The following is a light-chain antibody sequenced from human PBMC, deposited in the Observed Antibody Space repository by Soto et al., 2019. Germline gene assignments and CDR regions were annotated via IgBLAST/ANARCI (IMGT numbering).Light chain of an antibody. CDR3: AAWDDSLSGMV. CDR2: RNN. V-gene: IGLV1-47*01. CDR1: SSNIGSNY. Sequence: QSALTQPPSASGTPGQRVTISCSGSSSNIGSNYVYWYQQLPGTAPKLLIYRNNQRPSGVPDRFSGSKSGTSASLAISGVRSEDEADYYCAAWDDSLSGMVFGGGTQLTVL. J-gene: IGLJ2*01.